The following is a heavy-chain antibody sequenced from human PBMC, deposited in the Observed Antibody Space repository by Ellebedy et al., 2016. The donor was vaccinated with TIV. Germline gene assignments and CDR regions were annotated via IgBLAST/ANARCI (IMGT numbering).Heavy chain of an antibody. J-gene: IGHJ4*02. V-gene: IGHV3-23*01. CDR2: ISESGDAT. CDR1: GFSFTNYA. D-gene: IGHD2-15*01. Sequence: GESLKISCEASGFSFTNYAMNWVRQAPGKGLEWVSGISESGDATYYADSVKGRFTISRDNSKNTLFLQMSRLRAEDTAVYYCAKRLSLTVVVVIITTEFDYWGPGTLVTVSS. CDR3: AKRLSLTVVVVIITTEFDY.